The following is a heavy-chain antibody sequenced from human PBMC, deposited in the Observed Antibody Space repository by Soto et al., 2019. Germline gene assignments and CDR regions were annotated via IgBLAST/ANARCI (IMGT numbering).Heavy chain of an antibody. CDR1: EGLMTNYY. V-gene: IGHV4-4*07. J-gene: IGHJ5*02. CDR3: ARDLGIRVAGTGWFDP. D-gene: IGHD6-19*01. Sequence: PSETLSLTCSVSEGLMTNYYWSWIRQSAGKELEWIGRIYTTGTTNYNPSFKSRVTMSMDKSKNQFSLKLSSLTAADTAVYYCARDLGIRVAGTGWFDPWGQGTLVTVSS. CDR2: IYTTGTT.